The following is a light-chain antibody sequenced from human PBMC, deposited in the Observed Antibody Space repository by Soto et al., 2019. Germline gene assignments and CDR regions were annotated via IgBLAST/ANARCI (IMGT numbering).Light chain of an antibody. CDR1: SSDVGAYNY. V-gene: IGLV2-11*01. CDR3: CSYAGSPLYV. Sequence: QSALTQPRSVSGSPGPSVTISCTGTSSDVGAYNYVSWYQQHPGKAPKLMIYDVSKRPSGVPDRFSGSKSGNTAPLTISGLQAEDEADYYCCSYAGSPLYVFGTGTKLTVL. J-gene: IGLJ1*01. CDR2: DVS.